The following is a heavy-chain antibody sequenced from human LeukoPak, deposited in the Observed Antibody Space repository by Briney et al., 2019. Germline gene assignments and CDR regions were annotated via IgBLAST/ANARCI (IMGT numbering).Heavy chain of an antibody. J-gene: IGHJ4*02. CDR3: AKEVTMVRGVILDY. Sequence: LGGSLRLSCAASGFTVSSNYMSWVRQAPGKGLEWVSVIYSGGSTYYADSVKGRFTISRDNSKNTLYLQMNSLRAEDTAVYYCAKEVTMVRGVILDYWGQGTLVTVSS. V-gene: IGHV3-53*01. CDR2: IYSGGST. D-gene: IGHD3-10*01. CDR1: GFTVSSNY.